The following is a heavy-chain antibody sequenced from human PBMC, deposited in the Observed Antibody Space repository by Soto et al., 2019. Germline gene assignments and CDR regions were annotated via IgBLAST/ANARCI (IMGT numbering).Heavy chain of an antibody. CDR1: GFTFSTYS. V-gene: IGHV3-48*01. CDR2: ISSTSTTI. J-gene: IGHJ4*02. Sequence: EVQLVESGGGLVQPGGSLRLSCAASGFTFSTYSMSWVRQAPGKGLEWVSYISSTSTTIYYADSVKGRFTISRDNAKNSRSLTMNRLSAEDTAVYCWARDRGCSGGICYRGLHYWGQGTLVTVSS. CDR3: ARDRGCSGGICYRGLHY. D-gene: IGHD2-15*01.